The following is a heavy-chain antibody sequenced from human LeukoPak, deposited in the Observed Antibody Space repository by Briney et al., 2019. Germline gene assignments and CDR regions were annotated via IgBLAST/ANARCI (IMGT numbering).Heavy chain of an antibody. Sequence: SETLSLTCAVYGGSFSGYYWSWIRQPPGKGLEWIGEINHSGSTNYNPSLKSRVTISVDTSKNQFSLKLSSVTAADTAVYYCARTKRLDILTGYYFDYWGQGTLVTVSS. J-gene: IGHJ4*02. V-gene: IGHV4-34*01. CDR1: GGSFSGYY. CDR3: ARTKRLDILTGYYFDY. CDR2: INHSGST. D-gene: IGHD3-9*01.